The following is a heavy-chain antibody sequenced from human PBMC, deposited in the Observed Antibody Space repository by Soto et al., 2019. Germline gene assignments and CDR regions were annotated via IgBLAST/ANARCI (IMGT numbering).Heavy chain of an antibody. CDR1: GFTFSSYA. CDR3: ARDGVVVVPAATPFYYYYGMDV. J-gene: IGHJ6*02. V-gene: IGHV3-30-3*01. Sequence: GSLRLSCAASGFTFSSYAMHWVRQAPGKGLEWVAVISYDGSNKYYADSVKGRFTISRDNSKNTLYLQMNSLRAEDTAVYYCARDGVVVVPAATPFYYYYGMDVWGQGTTVTVSS. CDR2: ISYDGSNK. D-gene: IGHD2-2*01.